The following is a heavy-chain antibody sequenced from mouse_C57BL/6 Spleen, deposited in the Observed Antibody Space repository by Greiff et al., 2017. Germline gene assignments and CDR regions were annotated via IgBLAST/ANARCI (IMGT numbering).Heavy chain of an antibody. CDR1: GYSITSGYY. CDR3: ARVGYYGGGYYFDY. D-gene: IGHD1-2*01. V-gene: IGHV3-6*01. CDR2: ISYDGSN. Sequence: EVQLVESGPGLVKPSQSLSLTCSVTGYSITSGYYWNWIRQFPGNKLEWMGYISYDGSNNYNPSLKNRISITRDTSKNQFFLKLNSVTTEDTATYYCARVGYYGGGYYFDYWGQGTTLTVSS. J-gene: IGHJ2*01.